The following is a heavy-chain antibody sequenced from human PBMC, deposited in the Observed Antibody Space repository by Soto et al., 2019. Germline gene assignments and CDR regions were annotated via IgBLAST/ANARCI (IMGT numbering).Heavy chain of an antibody. CDR2: ISPMSGAA. D-gene: IGHD3-10*01. J-gene: IGHJ4*02. CDR1: GGTFNTYA. CDR3: AREVQVHTPAFVY. V-gene: IGHV1-69*19. Sequence: QVQLVQSGAEMKKPGSSVKVSCQSSGGTFNTYAMNWVRQAPGQGPELMGDISPMSGAANYAPKFQGRVTITADESTGTSYMQLSSLTSEDTALYFCAREVQVHTPAFVYWGQGTLVTVSS.